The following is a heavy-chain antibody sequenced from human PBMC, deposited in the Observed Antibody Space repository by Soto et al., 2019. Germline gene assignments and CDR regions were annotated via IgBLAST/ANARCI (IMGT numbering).Heavy chain of an antibody. CDR2: IIPIFGTA. J-gene: IGHJ5*02. D-gene: IGHD2-15*01. CDR1: GGTFSSYA. CDR3: AREICSGGSCYGWGWFDP. Sequence: SVKVSCKASGGTFSSYAISWVRQAPGQGLEWMGGIIPIFGTANYAQKFQGRVTITADESTSTAYMELSSLRSEDTAVYYCAREICSGGSCYGWGWFDPWRQGTLVTVSS. V-gene: IGHV1-69*13.